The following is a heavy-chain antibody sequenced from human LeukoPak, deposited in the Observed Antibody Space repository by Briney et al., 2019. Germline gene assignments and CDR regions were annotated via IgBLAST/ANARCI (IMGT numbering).Heavy chain of an antibody. J-gene: IGHJ4*02. CDR1: GYTFTSYG. CDR2: ISAYNGNT. D-gene: IGHD1-26*01. CDR3: ARDFNGYSGSYYLLGFDFDY. V-gene: IGHV1-18*01. Sequence: GASVKVSXKASGYTFTSYGISWVRQAPGQGLEWMGWISAYNGNTNYAQKLQGRVTMTTDTSTSTAYMELRSLRSDDTAVYYCARDFNGYSGSYYLLGFDFDYWGQGTLVTVSS.